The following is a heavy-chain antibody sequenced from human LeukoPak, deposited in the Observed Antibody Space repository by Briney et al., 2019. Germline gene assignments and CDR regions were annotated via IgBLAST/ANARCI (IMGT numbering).Heavy chain of an antibody. CDR1: GFTFSAYA. J-gene: IGHJ6*02. Sequence: GGSLRLSCTASGFTFSAYAMHWVRQAPGKGLVWVSRINSDGSSTTYADSVKGRFTISRDNAKNTLYLQMNSLRAEDTAVYYCARDYGRSRDYGMDVWGQGTTVTVSS. D-gene: IGHD3-10*01. V-gene: IGHV3-74*01. CDR3: ARDYGRSRDYGMDV. CDR2: INSDGSST.